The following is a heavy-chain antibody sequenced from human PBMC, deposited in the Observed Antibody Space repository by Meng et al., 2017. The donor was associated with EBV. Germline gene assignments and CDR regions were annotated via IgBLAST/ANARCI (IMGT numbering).Heavy chain of an antibody. CDR3: ARDGRLYDTPSPFDY. J-gene: IGHJ4*02. D-gene: IGHD3-22*01. CDR1: VYTFTGAG. Sequence: LVQGGSELKWPGASVKVSFKASVYTFTGAGISRVPQAPGQGLEWMGWISAYNGNTNYTQKLQGRVTMTTDTSTSTAYMELRSLRSDDTAVYYCARDGRLYDTPSPFDYWGQGTLVTVSS. V-gene: IGHV1-18*01. CDR2: ISAYNGNT.